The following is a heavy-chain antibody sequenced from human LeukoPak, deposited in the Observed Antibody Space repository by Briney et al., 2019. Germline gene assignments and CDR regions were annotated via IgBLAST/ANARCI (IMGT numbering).Heavy chain of an antibody. CDR3: ARHIGRDDAFDI. Sequence: GESLKISCKGSGYSFTTYWISWMRQMPGKGLEWMGRIDLSDSYINYSPSFQGNVTISADKSISTAYLQWSSLQASDTAMYYCARHIGRDDAFDIWGQATMVTVSS. J-gene: IGHJ3*02. CDR2: IDLSDSYI. V-gene: IGHV5-10-1*01. CDR1: GYSFTTYW. D-gene: IGHD5-12*01.